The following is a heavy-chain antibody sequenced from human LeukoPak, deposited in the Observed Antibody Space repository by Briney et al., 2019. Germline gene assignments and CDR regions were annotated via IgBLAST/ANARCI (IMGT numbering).Heavy chain of an antibody. V-gene: IGHV4-59*01. CDR1: GGFISSYY. J-gene: IGHJ4*02. CDR2: IHYSGST. CDR3: ARDRYFDS. Sequence: SETLSLTCTVSGGFISSYYWSWIRQPPGKGLEWIGYIHYSGSTNYNPSLKSRVTISVDTSKNQFSLKLSSVTAADTAVYYCARDRYFDSWGQGALVTVSS.